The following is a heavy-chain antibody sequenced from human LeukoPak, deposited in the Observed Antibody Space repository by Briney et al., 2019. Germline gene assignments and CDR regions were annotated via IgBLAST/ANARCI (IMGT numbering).Heavy chain of an antibody. CDR1: GYSISSGYY. Sequence: SETLSLTCAVSGYSISSGYYWGWIRQPPGKGLEWIGSIYHSGSTYYNPSLKSRVTISVDTSKNQFSLKPSSVTAADTAVYYCARQRIPRSFDYWGQGTLVTVSS. V-gene: IGHV4-38-2*01. CDR3: ARQRIPRSFDY. J-gene: IGHJ4*02. D-gene: IGHD2/OR15-2a*01. CDR2: IYHSGST.